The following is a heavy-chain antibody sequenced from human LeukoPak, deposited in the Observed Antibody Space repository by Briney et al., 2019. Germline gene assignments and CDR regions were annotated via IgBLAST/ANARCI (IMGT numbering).Heavy chain of an antibody. D-gene: IGHD3-22*01. Sequence: SQTLSLTCTVSGGSISSGDYYWSWIRQPPGKGLEWIGYIYYSGSTYYNPSLKSRVTISVDTSKNQFSLKLSSVTAADTAVYYCASDQYDSSGYYLYWGQGTLVTVSS. V-gene: IGHV4-30-4*01. CDR1: GGSISSGDYY. CDR2: IYYSGST. CDR3: ASDQYDSSGYYLY. J-gene: IGHJ4*02.